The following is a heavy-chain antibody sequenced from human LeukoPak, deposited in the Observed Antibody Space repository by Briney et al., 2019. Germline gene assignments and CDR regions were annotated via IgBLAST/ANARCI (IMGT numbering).Heavy chain of an antibody. CDR3: ARLSYGSGSHYNFYFDF. CDR1: GFSISSCSHY. CDR2: IYYSGNS. J-gene: IGHJ4*02. D-gene: IGHD3-10*01. V-gene: IGHV4-39*01. Sequence: SETLSLTCTVSGFSISSCSHYWVWIRQPPGKGLEWIGNIYYSGNSYYNPSLKIRVTISVDASKNQFSLNLSSVTAADTAVYYCARLSYGSGSHYNFYFDFWGQGTLVTVSA.